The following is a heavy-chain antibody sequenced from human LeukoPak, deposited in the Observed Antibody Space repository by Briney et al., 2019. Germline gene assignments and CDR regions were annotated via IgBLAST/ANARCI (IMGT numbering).Heavy chain of an antibody. J-gene: IGHJ5*02. CDR1: GGSLSSSSYY. CDR2: IYHDGST. D-gene: IGHD2-15*01. CDR3: ARRAHVGEPAA. V-gene: IGHV4-39*01. Sequence: SETLSLTCAVSGGSLSSSSYYWAWIRQPPGKGLEWIGSIYHDGSTYSNPSLEGRVTISVDTSKNQFSLKLTSVTAADTAMYLCARRAHVGEPAAWGQGTLVTVSS.